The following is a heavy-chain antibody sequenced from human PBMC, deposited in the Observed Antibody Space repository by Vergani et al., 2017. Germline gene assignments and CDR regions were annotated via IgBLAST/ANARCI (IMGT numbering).Heavy chain of an antibody. CDR2: IVVGSGNT. Sequence: QMQLVQSGPEVKKPGTSVKVSCKASGFTFTSSAVQWVRQARGQRLEWIGWIVVGSGNTNYAQKFQERVTITRDMSTSTAYMELSSLRSEDTAVYYCARGITGTTATFFDYWGQGTLVTVSS. V-gene: IGHV1-58*01. CDR3: ARGITGTTATFFDY. J-gene: IGHJ4*02. CDR1: GFTFTSSA. D-gene: IGHD1-20*01.